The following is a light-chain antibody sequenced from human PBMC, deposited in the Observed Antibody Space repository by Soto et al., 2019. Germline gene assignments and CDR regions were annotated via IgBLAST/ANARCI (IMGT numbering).Light chain of an antibody. CDR2: DAT. J-gene: IGKJ1*01. CDR3: QQYSTDWM. V-gene: IGKV1-5*01. Sequence: DIQMTQSPSTLSASVGDRVTITCRASRSISSWLAWYQQKPGKAPRLLIYDATNLDRGVPSRFSGSGSGTVFTLTISSLQPDDFATYYCQQYSTDWMFGQGTKVDIK. CDR1: RSISSW.